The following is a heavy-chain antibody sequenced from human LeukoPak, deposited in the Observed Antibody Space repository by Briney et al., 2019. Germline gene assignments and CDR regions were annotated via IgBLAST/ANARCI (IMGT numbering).Heavy chain of an antibody. CDR3: ARVRGMYYFDY. CDR2: ISSSGSTI. Sequence: GGSLRLSCAASGFTFSSYEMNWVRQAPGKGLEWVSYISSSGSTIYYADSVKGRFTISRDNAKNSLYLQMNSLTVEDTAVYYCARVRGMYYFDYWGQGTLVTVSS. J-gene: IGHJ4*02. CDR1: GFTFSSYE. D-gene: IGHD3-16*01. V-gene: IGHV3-48*03.